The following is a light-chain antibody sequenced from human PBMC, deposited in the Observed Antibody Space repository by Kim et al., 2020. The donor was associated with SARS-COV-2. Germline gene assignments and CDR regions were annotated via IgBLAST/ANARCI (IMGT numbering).Light chain of an antibody. Sequence: GQRVTMSCSVSSSNIGSKTVNGYQQYPGTAPQLLMVTDERRPSGVSDRVSCSKSGTSASLAISALRSEDEAAYYCATWDDSLDVWMFGGGTQLTVL. V-gene: IGLV1-44*01. CDR3: ATWDDSLDVWM. CDR1: SSNIGSKT. J-gene: IGLJ3*02. CDR2: TDE.